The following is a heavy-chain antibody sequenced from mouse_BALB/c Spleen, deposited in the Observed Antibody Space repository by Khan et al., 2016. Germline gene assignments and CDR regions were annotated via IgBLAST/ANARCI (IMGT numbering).Heavy chain of an antibody. CDR3: ARDYYGSSYFDY. D-gene: IGHD1-1*01. J-gene: IGHJ2*01. Sequence: EVQLQESGPGLVKPSQSLSLTCTVTGYSITSDYAWNWIRQFPGNRVEWMGYITYSGSTSYNPSLKSRISITRDKSKNQIFMQLNSVTTEDTATYYCARDYYGSSYFDYWGQGTTLTVSS. CDR2: ITYSGST. V-gene: IGHV3-2*02. CDR1: GYSITSDYA.